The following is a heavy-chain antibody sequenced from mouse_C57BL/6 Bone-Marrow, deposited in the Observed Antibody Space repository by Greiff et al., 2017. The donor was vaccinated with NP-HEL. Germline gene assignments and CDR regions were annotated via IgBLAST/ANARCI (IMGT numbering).Heavy chain of an antibody. J-gene: IGHJ2*01. V-gene: IGHV1-54*01. D-gene: IGHD1-1*01. CDR2: INPGSGGT. Sequence: VQLQQSGAELVRPGTSVKVSCKASGYAFTNYLIEWVKQRPGQGLEWIGVINPGSGGTNYNEKFKGKATLTADKSSSTAYMQLSSLTSEDSAVYFCARGATVVATMDYFDYWGQGTTLTVSS. CDR3: ARGATVVATMDYFDY. CDR1: GYAFTNYL.